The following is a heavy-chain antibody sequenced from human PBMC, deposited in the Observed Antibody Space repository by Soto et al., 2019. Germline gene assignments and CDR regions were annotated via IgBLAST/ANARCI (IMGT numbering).Heavy chain of an antibody. CDR3: ARDSYYDFWSGYYSGGRYYGMDV. D-gene: IGHD3-3*01. CDR2: ISAYNGNT. CDR1: GYTFTSYG. V-gene: IGHV1-18*04. Sequence: ASVKVSCRASGYTFTSYGISWVRQAPGQGLEWMGCISAYNGNTNYAQKLQGRVTMTTDTSTSTAYMELRSLRSDDTAVYYCARDSYYDFWSGYYSGGRYYGMDVWGQGTTVTVSS. J-gene: IGHJ6*02.